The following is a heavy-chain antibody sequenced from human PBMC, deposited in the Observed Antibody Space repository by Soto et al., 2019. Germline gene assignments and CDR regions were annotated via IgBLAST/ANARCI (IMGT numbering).Heavy chain of an antibody. Sequence: QITLKESGPTLEKPTQTLTLTCTFSGFSLSTSGVGVGWIRQPPGKALEWLALIYWDDDKRYSPSLKSRLTITKDTSRNQVGVTMTNMDPVDTATYYCAHSLYDYVWGTNWFDPWGQGTLVTVSS. J-gene: IGHJ5*02. CDR3: AHSLYDYVWGTNWFDP. CDR2: IYWDDDK. CDR1: GFSLSTSGVG. D-gene: IGHD3-16*01. V-gene: IGHV2-5*02.